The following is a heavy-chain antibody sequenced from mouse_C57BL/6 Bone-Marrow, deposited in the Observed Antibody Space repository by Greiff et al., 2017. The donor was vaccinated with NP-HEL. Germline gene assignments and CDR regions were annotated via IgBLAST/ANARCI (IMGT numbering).Heavy chain of an antibody. Sequence: VQLQQSGPVLVKPGASVKMSCTASGYTFTDYYMNWVKQSHGKSLEWIGVINPYNGGTSYNQKFKGKATLTVDKSSSTAYMELNSLTSEDSAVCCCAREGLDYWGQGTTLTVSS. CDR1: GYTFTDYY. CDR2: INPYNGGT. J-gene: IGHJ2*01. V-gene: IGHV1-19*01. CDR3: AREGLDY. D-gene: IGHD3-3*01.